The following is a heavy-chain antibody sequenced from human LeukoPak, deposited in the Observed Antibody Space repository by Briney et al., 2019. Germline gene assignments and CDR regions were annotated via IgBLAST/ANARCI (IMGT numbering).Heavy chain of an antibody. CDR3: ARGRAVTSIDY. D-gene: IGHD4-17*01. J-gene: IGHJ4*02. V-gene: IGHV4-34*01. CDR2: ISHTEGT. CDR1: GVSINDYY. Sequence: PSETLSLTCGVFGVSINDYYGSWIRQSPGKGLEWIGEISHTEGTRYNPSLESRVTMSVGTSENQLSLKLIFVTAADTAVYYCARGRAVTSIDYWGQGTLVTVSS.